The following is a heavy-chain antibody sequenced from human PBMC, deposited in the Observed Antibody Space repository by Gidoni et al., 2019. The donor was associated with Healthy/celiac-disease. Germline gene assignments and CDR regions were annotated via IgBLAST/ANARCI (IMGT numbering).Heavy chain of an antibody. CDR3: AREGGYCSSTSCYEGAWFDP. D-gene: IGHD2-2*03. V-gene: IGHV4-38-2*02. CDR1: GYSISSGYS. CDR2: IYHSGST. Sequence: QVQLQESGPGLVKPSETLSLTCAVSGYSISSGYSWGWIRQPPGKGLEWIGSIYHSGSTYYNPSLKSRVTISVDTSKNQFSLKLSSVTAADTAVYYCAREGGYCSSTSCYEGAWFDPWGQGTLVTVSS. J-gene: IGHJ5*02.